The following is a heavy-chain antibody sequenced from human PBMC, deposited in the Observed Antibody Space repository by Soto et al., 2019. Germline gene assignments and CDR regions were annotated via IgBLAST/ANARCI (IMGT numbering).Heavy chain of an antibody. Sequence: QVQLVESGGGVVQPGRSLRLSCAASGFTFSNYGMHWVRQAPGKGVEWVAVIWNDGTNKYYVDSVRGRFTISGDDSKNTLYLEMNSLRAEDTGVYYCAKDMAAAAHQGDAFDIWGLGTMVSVSA. V-gene: IGHV3-33*03. CDR3: AKDMAAAAHQGDAFDI. D-gene: IGHD6-13*01. CDR2: IWNDGTNK. CDR1: GFTFSNYG. J-gene: IGHJ3*02.